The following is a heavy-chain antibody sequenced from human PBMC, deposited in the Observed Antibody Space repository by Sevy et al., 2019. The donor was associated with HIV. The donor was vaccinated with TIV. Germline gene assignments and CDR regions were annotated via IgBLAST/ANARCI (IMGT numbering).Heavy chain of an antibody. CDR2: IYGSGGAT. Sequence: GGSLRLSCKPSEFTFTSYAMSWVRQAPGKGLEWVSTIYGSGGATYYADSVKGRFTISRDNSKNTLYLQMNSLRIEDTAVYYCAGGRYDSSGSFDAFDIWGQGTMVTVSS. CDR1: EFTFTSYA. CDR3: AGGRYDSSGSFDAFDI. J-gene: IGHJ3*02. V-gene: IGHV3-23*01. D-gene: IGHD3-22*01.